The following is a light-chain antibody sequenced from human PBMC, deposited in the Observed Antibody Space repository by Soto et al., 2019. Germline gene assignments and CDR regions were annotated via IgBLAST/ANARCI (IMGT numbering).Light chain of an antibody. CDR1: QGFSSY. CDR3: QQLNSYPRYT. J-gene: IGKJ2*01. Sequence: DIQLTQSPSFLSASVGDRVTITCRASQGFSSYLAWYQQKPGKAPKLLIYAASTLQSGVPSRFSGSGSETEFILTISSLQPEDFATYYCQQLNSYPRYTFGQGTKLEIK. CDR2: AAS. V-gene: IGKV1-9*01.